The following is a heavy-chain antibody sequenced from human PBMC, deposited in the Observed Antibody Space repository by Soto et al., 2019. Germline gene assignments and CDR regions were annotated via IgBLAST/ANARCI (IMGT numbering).Heavy chain of an antibody. D-gene: IGHD4-17*01. V-gene: IGHV3-30-3*01. CDR2: ISYDGSNK. J-gene: IGHJ4*02. Sequence: QVQLVESGGGVVQPGRSLRLSCAASGFTFSSYAMHWVRQAPGKGLEWVAVISYDGSNKYYADSVKGRFTISRDNSKNTLYLQMNSLRAEDTAVYYCARDQPNGATDYWGQGTLVTVSS. CDR3: ARDQPNGATDY. CDR1: GFTFSSYA.